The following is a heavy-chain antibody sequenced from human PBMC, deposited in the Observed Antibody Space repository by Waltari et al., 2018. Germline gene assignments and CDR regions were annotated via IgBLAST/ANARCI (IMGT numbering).Heavy chain of an antibody. J-gene: IGHJ4*02. CDR1: GFTFSNYW. CDR3: AKGGDHSGSGSWV. Sequence: DVQLVESGGGLVQPGGSLRLSCAASGFTFSNYWMHWVRQAPGKGLVWVSRINSDGNNINYVDSVKGRFTISRDNAGNTLYLEMSSLGVEDTAVYYCAKGGDHSGSGSWVWGQGTLVTVSS. CDR2: INSDGNNI. D-gene: IGHD3-10*01. V-gene: IGHV3-74*01.